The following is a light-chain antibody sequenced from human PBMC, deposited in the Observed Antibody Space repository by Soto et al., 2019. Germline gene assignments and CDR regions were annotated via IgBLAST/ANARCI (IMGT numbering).Light chain of an antibody. CDR3: SSYAGSSIWV. CDR1: SSDVGGYNY. CDR2: EVS. V-gene: IGLV2-8*01. J-gene: IGLJ2*01. Sequence: QSALTQPPSASGSPGQSVTISCTGSSSDVGGYNYVSWYQHHPGKAPKLMIYEVSKRPSGVPDRFSGSKSGNTASLTVSGLQAEDEADYYCSSYAGSSIWVFGGGTKLTVL.